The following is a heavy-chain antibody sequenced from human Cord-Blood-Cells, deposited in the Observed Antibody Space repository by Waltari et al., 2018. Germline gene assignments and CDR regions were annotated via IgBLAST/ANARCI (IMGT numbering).Heavy chain of an antibody. Sequence: VQLVQSGAEVKKPGASVKVSCKASGYTFTGYYMHWVRQAPGQGLEWMGWINPNSGGTNYAQKFQGRVTMTRDTSISTAYMELSRLRSDDTAVYYCARDPSYGSGSYYFQHWGQGTLVTVSS. J-gene: IGHJ1*01. CDR1: GYTFTGYY. V-gene: IGHV1-2*02. D-gene: IGHD3-10*01. CDR3: ARDPSYGSGSYYFQH. CDR2: INPNSGGT.